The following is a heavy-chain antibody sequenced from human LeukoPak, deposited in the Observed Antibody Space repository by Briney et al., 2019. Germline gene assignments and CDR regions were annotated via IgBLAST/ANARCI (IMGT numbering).Heavy chain of an antibody. J-gene: IGHJ3*02. Sequence: SETLSLTCTVSGGSISSYYWSWIRQPAGKGLEWIGRIYTSGSTNYNPSLKSRVTVSVDTSKNQFSLKLSSVTAADTAVYYCARDRSYGGNSLGAFDIWGQGTMVTVSS. CDR1: GGSISSYY. D-gene: IGHD4-23*01. V-gene: IGHV4-4*07. CDR3: ARDRSYGGNSLGAFDI. CDR2: IYTSGST.